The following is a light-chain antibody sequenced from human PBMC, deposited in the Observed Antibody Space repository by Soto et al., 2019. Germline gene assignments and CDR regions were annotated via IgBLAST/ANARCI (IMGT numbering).Light chain of an antibody. CDR3: QQSYSFPRT. Sequence: DIQMTQSPSSLSASIGDRVTITCRASESIISYLNWYQQKPGKAPKVLIFAASNLQSGVPSRFSGSGSGTDFTLNISSLQTEDFATYYCQQSYSFPRTFGKGNKVDNK. V-gene: IGKV1-39*01. J-gene: IGKJ1*01. CDR1: ESIISY. CDR2: AAS.